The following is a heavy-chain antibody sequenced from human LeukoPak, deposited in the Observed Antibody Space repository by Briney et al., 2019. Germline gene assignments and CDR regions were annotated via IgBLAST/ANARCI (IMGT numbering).Heavy chain of an antibody. V-gene: IGHV1-2*02. D-gene: IGHD6-19*01. Sequence: ASVKLSCKASGYTFTGYYMHWVRQAPGQGLEWMGWINPNSGGTNYAQKFQGRVTMTRDTSISTAYMELSRLRSDDTAVYYCARERRSSGWYPADYWGQGTLVTVSS. CDR3: ARERRSSGWYPADY. CDR1: GYTFTGYY. J-gene: IGHJ4*02. CDR2: INPNSGGT.